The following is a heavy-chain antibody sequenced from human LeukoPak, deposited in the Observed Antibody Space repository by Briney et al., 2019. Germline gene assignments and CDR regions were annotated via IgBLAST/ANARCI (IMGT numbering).Heavy chain of an antibody. CDR3: ARDRDYDFCDY. CDR1: GYTFTGYY. D-gene: IGHD3-3*01. Sequence: ASVKVSCNASGYTFTGYYMHWVRQAPGQGLEWMGWINPNSGGTNYAQKFQGRVTMSRDTSISTAYMELSRLRSDDTAVYYCARDRDYDFCDYWGQGTLVTVSS. V-gene: IGHV1-2*02. CDR2: INPNSGGT. J-gene: IGHJ4*02.